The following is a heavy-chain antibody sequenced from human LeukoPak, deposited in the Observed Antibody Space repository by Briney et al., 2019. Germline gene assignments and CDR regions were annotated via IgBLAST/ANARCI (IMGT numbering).Heavy chain of an antibody. CDR3: ARDQDYYYDSSGYSSFDY. CDR2: ISAYNGNT. D-gene: IGHD3-22*01. J-gene: IGHJ4*02. V-gene: IGHV1-18*01. CDR1: GGTFSSYA. Sequence: ASVKVSCKASGGTFSSYAISWVRQAPGQGLEWMGWISAYNGNTNYAQKLQGRVTMTTDTSTSTAYMELRSLRSDDTAVYYCARDQDYYYDSSGYSSFDYWGQGTLVTVSS.